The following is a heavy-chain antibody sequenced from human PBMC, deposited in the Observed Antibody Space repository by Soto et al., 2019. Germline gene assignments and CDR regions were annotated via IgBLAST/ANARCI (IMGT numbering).Heavy chain of an antibody. CDR2: IDPSDSYT. Sequence: GESLKISCKGSGYSFTSYWISWVRQMPGKGLEWMGRIDPSDSYTNYSPSFQGHVTISADKSISTAYLQWSSLKASDTAMYYCARGVAGTGSTPNGPYYYYYGMDVWGQGTTVTVS. CDR3: ARGVAGTGSTPNGPYYYYYGMDV. J-gene: IGHJ6*02. D-gene: IGHD6-19*01. V-gene: IGHV5-10-1*01. CDR1: GYSFTSYW.